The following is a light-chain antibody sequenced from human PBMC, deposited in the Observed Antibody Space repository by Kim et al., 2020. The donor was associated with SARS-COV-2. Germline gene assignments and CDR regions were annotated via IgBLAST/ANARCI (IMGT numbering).Light chain of an antibody. V-gene: IGKV1-5*03. CDR2: KAS. CDR1: QSISSW. Sequence: DIQMTQSPSTLSASVGDRVTITCRASQSISSWLAWYQQKPGKAPKLLIYKASSLESGVPSRFSGSGSGTEFTLTISSLQPDDFATYHSQENNSYARTFGPRTKVDIK. J-gene: IGKJ1*01. CDR3: QENNSYART.